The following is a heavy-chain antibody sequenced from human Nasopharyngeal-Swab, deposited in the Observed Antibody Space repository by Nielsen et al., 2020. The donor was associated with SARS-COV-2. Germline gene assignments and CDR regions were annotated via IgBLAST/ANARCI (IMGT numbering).Heavy chain of an antibody. CDR2: ISSDSGAK. V-gene: IGHV3-21*01. CDR1: GFSFSTYT. D-gene: IGHD3-22*01. CDR3: LRGDRRDY. Sequence: GGSLRLSCAASGFSFSTYTMNWVRPAPGKGLEWLSSISSDSGAKYHADSVKGRFTLSRDNAKNSLYLEMNSLRAEDTAVYYCLRGDRRDYWGPGTLVSVSS. J-gene: IGHJ4*02.